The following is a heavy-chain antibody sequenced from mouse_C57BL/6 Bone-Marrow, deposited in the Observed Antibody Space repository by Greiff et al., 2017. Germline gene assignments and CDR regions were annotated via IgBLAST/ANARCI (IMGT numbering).Heavy chain of an antibody. D-gene: IGHD1-1*01. CDR2: INPGSGGT. V-gene: IGHV1-54*01. Sequence: VQLQQSGAELVRPGTSVKVSCKASGYAFTNYLIEWVKQRPGQGLEWIGVINPGSGGTNYNEKFKGKATLPADKSSSTAYMQLSSLTSEDSAVYFDASRAYTTVVAGEVLYAMDYWGQGTSVTVSS. CDR1: GYAFTNYL. CDR3: ASRAYTTVVAGEVLYAMDY. J-gene: IGHJ4*01.